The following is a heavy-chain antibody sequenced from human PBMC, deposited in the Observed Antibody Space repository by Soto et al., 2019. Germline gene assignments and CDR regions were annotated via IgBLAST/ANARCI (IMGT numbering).Heavy chain of an antibody. Sequence: QPGGSLRLSCAASGFTFSSYSMNWVRQAPGKGLEWVSYISSSSSTIYYADSVKGRFTISRDNAKNSLYLQMNSLRDEDTAVYYCAREVEMATTPLDYYGMDVWGQGTTVTVSS. V-gene: IGHV3-48*02. CDR1: GFTFSSYS. J-gene: IGHJ6*02. CDR3: AREVEMATTPLDYYGMDV. D-gene: IGHD5-12*01. CDR2: ISSSSSTI.